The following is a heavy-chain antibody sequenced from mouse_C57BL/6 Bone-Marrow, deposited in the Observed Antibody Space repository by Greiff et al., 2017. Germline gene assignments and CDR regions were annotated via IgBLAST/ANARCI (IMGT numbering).Heavy chain of an antibody. D-gene: IGHD1-1*01. Sequence: VQLQQSGAELAKPGASVKLSCKASGYTFTSYWMHWVKQRPGQGLEWIGYINPSSGYTKYNQKFKDKATLTAEKSSSTAYMQLSSLTYEDSAVYYCAGRLYYGSLFAYWGQGTLVTVSA. CDR1: GYTFTSYW. CDR2: INPSSGYT. V-gene: IGHV1-7*01. J-gene: IGHJ3*01. CDR3: AGRLYYGSLFAY.